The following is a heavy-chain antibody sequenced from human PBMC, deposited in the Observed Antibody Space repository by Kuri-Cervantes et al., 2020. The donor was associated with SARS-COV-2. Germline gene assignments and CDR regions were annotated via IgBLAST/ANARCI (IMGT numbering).Heavy chain of an antibody. CDR3: ARGGHDILTYYFDY. V-gene: IGHV1-46*01. J-gene: IGHJ4*02. CDR1: GGTFSSYA. CDR2: INPSGGST. Sequence: ASVKVSCRASGGTFSSYAISWVRQAPGQGLEWMGIINPSGGSTSYAQKFQGRVTMTRDTSTSTVYMELSSLRSEDTAVYYCARGGHDILTYYFDYWGQGTLVTVSS. D-gene: IGHD3-9*01.